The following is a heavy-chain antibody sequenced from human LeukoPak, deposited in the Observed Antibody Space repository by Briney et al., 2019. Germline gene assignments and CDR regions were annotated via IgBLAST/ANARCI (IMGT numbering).Heavy chain of an antibody. CDR3: ARDRPTGASRVFVIQ. CDR2: MSSGGTYI. V-gene: IGHV3-21*06. J-gene: IGHJ4*02. Sequence: GGSLRLSCAVSGFNFNFYAMTWVRQAPGKGLEWISSMSSGGTYIYYADSVRGRFTISRDNTKNSLYLLMNDLRVEDTALYYCARDRPTGASRVFVIQWGQGTPVTVSS. CDR1: GFNFNFYA. D-gene: IGHD5-18*01.